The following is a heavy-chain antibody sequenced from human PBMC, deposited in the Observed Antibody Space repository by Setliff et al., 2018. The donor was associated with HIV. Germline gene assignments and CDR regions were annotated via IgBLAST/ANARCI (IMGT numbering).Heavy chain of an antibody. CDR2: IFTSGST. Sequence: ASETLSLTCSVSSDSITTYYWTWIRQPVGKGLEWIGRIFTSGSTNYNPSLKSRDTMSFDRSKNQFSLKLTSMTAADTAAYYCARGGSRGLDYWGQGTPVTVSS. J-gene: IGHJ4*02. CDR3: ARGGSRGLDY. V-gene: IGHV4-4*07. CDR1: SDSITTYY. D-gene: IGHD3-16*01.